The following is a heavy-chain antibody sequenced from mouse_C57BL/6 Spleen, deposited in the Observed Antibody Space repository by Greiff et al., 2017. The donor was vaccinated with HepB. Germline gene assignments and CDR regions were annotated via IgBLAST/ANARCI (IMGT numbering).Heavy chain of an antibody. CDR3: ARAYGYYYAMDY. D-gene: IGHD1-1*01. V-gene: IGHV1-64*01. Sequence: QVQLQQSGAELVKPGASVKLSCKASGYTFTSYWMHWVKQRPGQGLEWIGMIHPNSGSTNYNEKFKSKATLTVDKSSSTAYMQLSSLTSEDSAVYYCARAYGYYYAMDYWGQGTSVTVSS. J-gene: IGHJ4*01. CDR2: IHPNSGST. CDR1: GYTFTSYW.